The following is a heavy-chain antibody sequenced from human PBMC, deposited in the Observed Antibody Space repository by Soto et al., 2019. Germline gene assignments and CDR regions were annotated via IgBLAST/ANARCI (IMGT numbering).Heavy chain of an antibody. Sequence: QVQLVESGGGVVQPGRSLRLSCAASGFTFSSYGMHWVRRAPGKGLEWVAVIWYDGSNKYYADSVKGRFTISRDNSKNTLYLQMNSLRAEDTAVYYCARDWESLFDYWGQGTLVTVSS. CDR1: GFTFSSYG. D-gene: IGHD1-26*01. V-gene: IGHV3-33*01. CDR3: ARDWESLFDY. CDR2: IWYDGSNK. J-gene: IGHJ4*02.